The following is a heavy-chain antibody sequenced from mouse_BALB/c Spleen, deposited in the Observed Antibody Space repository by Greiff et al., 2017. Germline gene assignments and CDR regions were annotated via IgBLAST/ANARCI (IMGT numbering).Heavy chain of an antibody. CDR1: GFSLTSYG. Sequence: VQGVESGPGLVAPSQSLSITCTVSGFSLTSYGVHWVRQPPGKGLEWLGVIWAGGSTNYNSALMSRLSISKDNSKSQVFLKMNRLQTDDTAMYYCARDEAWFAYWGQGTLVTVSA. J-gene: IGHJ3*01. V-gene: IGHV2-9*02. CDR3: ARDEAWFAY. CDR2: IWAGGST.